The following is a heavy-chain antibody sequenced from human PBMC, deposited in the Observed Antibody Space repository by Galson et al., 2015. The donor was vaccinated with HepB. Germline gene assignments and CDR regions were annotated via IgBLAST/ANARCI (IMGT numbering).Heavy chain of an antibody. D-gene: IGHD3-22*01. CDR2: ISYDGSNK. Sequence: SLRLSCAASGFTFSSYAMHWVRQAPGKGLEWVAVISYDGSNKYYADSVKGRFTISRDNSKNTLYLQMNSLRAEDTAVYYCARPLYYDSSGYYYGSFDYWGQGTLVTVSS. CDR1: GFTFSSYA. V-gene: IGHV3-30-3*01. CDR3: ARPLYYDSSGYYYGSFDY. J-gene: IGHJ4*02.